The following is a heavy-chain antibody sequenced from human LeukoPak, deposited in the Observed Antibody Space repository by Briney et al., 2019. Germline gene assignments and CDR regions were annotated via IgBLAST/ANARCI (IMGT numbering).Heavy chain of an antibody. CDR2: ISGSGGST. V-gene: IGHV3-23*01. J-gene: IGHJ4*02. CDR1: GFNFNNYA. Sequence: PGGSLRLSCSASGFNFNNYAMNWVRLAPGKGLEWVSAISGSGGSTYYADSVKGRFTISRDNSKNTLYLQMNSLRAEDTAVYYCAKDRYYYGSGSYSGNYWGQGTLVTVSS. D-gene: IGHD3-10*01. CDR3: AKDRYYYGSGSYSGNY.